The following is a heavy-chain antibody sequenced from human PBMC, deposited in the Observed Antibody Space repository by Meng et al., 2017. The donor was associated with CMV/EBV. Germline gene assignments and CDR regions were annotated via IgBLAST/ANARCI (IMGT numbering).Heavy chain of an antibody. V-gene: IGHV3-48*04. Sequence: GGSLRLSCAASGFTFSSYSMNWVRQAPGKGLEWVSYISSSSSTIYYADSVKGRFTISRDNAKNSLYLQMNSLRAEDTAVYHCARAGTIYCSSTSCYTGFWSGNYYYGMDVWGQGTTVTVSS. CDR3: ARAGTIYCSSTSCYTGFWSGNYYYGMDV. D-gene: IGHD2-2*02. CDR2: ISSSSSTI. CDR1: GFTFSSYS. J-gene: IGHJ6*02.